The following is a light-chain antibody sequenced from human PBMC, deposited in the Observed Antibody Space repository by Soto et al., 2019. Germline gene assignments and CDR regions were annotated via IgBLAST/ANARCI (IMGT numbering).Light chain of an antibody. CDR2: ENN. J-gene: IGLJ2*01. CDR1: SSNIGNNY. Sequence: QSVLTQPPSVSAAPGQKVTISCSGSSSNIGNNYVSWYQQLPGTAPKLLIYENNKRPSGIPDRFSGSKSGTSATLGITGLQTGDEAEYYCGTWDSSLGAGVFGGGTKVTVL. V-gene: IGLV1-51*02. CDR3: GTWDSSLGAGV.